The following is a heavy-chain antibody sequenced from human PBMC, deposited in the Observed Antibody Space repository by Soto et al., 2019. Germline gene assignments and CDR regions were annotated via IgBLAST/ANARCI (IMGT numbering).Heavy chain of an antibody. D-gene: IGHD3-10*01. CDR2: INHSGST. Sequence: SETLSLTCAVYGGSFCGYYWSWIRQPPGKGLEWIGEINHSGSTNYNPSLKSRVTISVDTSKNQFSLKLSYVTAADTAVYYCARGRALLLWFGESNFDYWGQGTLVTVSS. CDR3: ARGRALLLWFGESNFDY. J-gene: IGHJ4*02. CDR1: GGSFCGYY. V-gene: IGHV4-34*01.